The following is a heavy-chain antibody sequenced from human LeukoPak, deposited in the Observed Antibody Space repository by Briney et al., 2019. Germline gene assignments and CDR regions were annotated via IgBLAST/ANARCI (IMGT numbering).Heavy chain of an antibody. Sequence: PGGSLRLSCAASGFTFSDFAMNWVRQAPGKGLEWVSSITRVSTYMYYAESVQGRLTISRDNHKDLLYLQLNSLRGDDTGIYYCTRDRNDYGDPDGFDIWGQGTVVTVSS. CDR2: ITRVSTYM. J-gene: IGHJ3*02. V-gene: IGHV3-21*01. CDR3: TRDRNDYGDPDGFDI. CDR1: GFTFSDFA. D-gene: IGHD4-17*01.